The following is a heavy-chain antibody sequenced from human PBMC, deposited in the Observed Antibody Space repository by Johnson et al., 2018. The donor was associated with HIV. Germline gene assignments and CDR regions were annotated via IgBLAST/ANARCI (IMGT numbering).Heavy chain of an antibody. D-gene: IGHD1-26*01. CDR3: AKDRYIKGASTGFDI. CDR2: IYWNGVRT. J-gene: IGHJ3*02. Sequence: VQLVESGGGVVRPGGSLRLSCAASGFTFDDYGMTWVRQAPGKGLEWVSGIYWNGVRTTYADSVKGRFTISRDNAKNSLYLQMNSLRAEDTAVYYCAKDRYIKGASTGFDIWGQGTMVTVSS. CDR1: GFTFDDYG. V-gene: IGHV3-20*04.